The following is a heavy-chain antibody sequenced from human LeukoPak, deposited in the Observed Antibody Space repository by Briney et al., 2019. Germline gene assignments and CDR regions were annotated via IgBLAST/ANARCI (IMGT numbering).Heavy chain of an antibody. CDR3: ARLEYYDILTGYYKGAFDI. V-gene: IGHV4-39*01. Sequence: SETLSLTCTVSGGSISSSSYYWGWIRQPPGKGLEWIGSIYYSGSTYYNPSLKSRVTISVDTSKNQFSLKLSSVTAADTAVYYCARLEYYDILTGYYKGAFDIWGQGTMVTVSS. J-gene: IGHJ3*02. CDR2: IYYSGST. D-gene: IGHD3-9*01. CDR1: GGSISSSSYY.